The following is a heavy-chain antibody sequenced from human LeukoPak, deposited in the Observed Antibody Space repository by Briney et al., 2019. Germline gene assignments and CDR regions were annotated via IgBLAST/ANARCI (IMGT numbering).Heavy chain of an antibody. J-gene: IGHJ6*02. CDR2: INHSGST. D-gene: IGHD5-24*01. V-gene: IGHV4-34*01. CDR1: RGSFSGYY. CDR3: ARGQRPAYYYYGLDV. Sequence: SETLSLTCAVYRGSFSGYYWSWIRQPPGKGLEWLGEINHSGSTNYGPSLKSRVTTSVDTAKNQFSLKLTSVTAADTAVYYCARGQRPAYYYYGLDVWGQGTTVTVSS.